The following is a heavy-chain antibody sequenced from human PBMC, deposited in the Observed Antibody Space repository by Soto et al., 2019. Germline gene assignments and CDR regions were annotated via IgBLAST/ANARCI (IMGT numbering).Heavy chain of an antibody. CDR2: FNPASTGT. Sequence: ASVKVSCKASGYTFTSYYMHWLRQAPGQGLEWVGFFNPASTGTTHAQKFQGRVTMTKDTSASTAYLELSSLSSEDTAIYYCARETGYGGSCTFGMDVWGQGTTVTVSS. V-gene: IGHV1-46*01. D-gene: IGHD2-15*01. CDR1: GYTFTSYY. CDR3: ARETGYGGSCTFGMDV. J-gene: IGHJ6*02.